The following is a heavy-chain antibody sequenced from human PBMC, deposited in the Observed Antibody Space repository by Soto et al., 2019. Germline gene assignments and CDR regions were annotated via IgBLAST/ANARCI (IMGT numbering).Heavy chain of an antibody. CDR1: GGSISTDW. CDR3: ARHIAVSGTRGFDF. CDR2: IYHSGRT. J-gene: IGHJ4*02. V-gene: IGHV4-4*02. D-gene: IGHD6-19*01. Sequence: QVQLQESGPGLMKPSGTLSLTCAVSGGSISTDWWCWVRQPPGKGLEWIGEIYHSGRTNYNPSLANRVTMSVDKSQKHLSLILTSVTAADTAVYYCARHIAVSGTRGFDFWGQGTLVTVSS.